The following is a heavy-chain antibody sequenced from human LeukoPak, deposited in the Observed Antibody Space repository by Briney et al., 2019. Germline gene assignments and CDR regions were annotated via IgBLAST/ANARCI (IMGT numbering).Heavy chain of an antibody. Sequence: GGSLRLSCAASGFTFSTYSMNWVRQAPGKGLVWVSAITSSSSNIYYADSVKGRFTISRDNSKKKLYLQMNSLRAEDTAVYYCAKDSRGYSGYDFDSWGQGSLVTVSS. CDR2: ITSSSSNI. CDR3: AKDSRGYSGYDFDS. CDR1: GFTFSTYS. V-gene: IGHV3-21*04. D-gene: IGHD5-12*01. J-gene: IGHJ4*02.